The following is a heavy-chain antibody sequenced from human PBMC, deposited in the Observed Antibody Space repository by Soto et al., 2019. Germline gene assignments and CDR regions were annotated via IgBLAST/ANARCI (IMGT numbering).Heavy chain of an antibody. CDR2: INPNSNTEVT. D-gene: IGHD5-18*01. Sequence: QVQLVQSGAEVKKPGASVKVSCKASGYTFTDYYIHWVRQAPGQGLEWMGWINPNSNTEVTNYAQKFQGWVTMTSDTSITTAYMELSRLKSDDTAVYYCARGPRKQLWVGYFDYWGQGTLVTVSS. CDR1: GYTFTDYY. J-gene: IGHJ4*02. V-gene: IGHV1-2*04. CDR3: ARGPRKQLWVGYFDY.